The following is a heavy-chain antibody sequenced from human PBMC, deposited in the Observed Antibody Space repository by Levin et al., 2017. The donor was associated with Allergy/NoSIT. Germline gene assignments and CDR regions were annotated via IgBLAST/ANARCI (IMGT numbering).Heavy chain of an antibody. Sequence: HGESLKISCAASGFTFSSYAMSWVRQAPGKGLEWVSAISGSGGSTYYADSVKGRFTISRDNSKNTLYLQMNSLRAEDTAVYYCAKIVGATAEVVSYNWFDPWGQGTLVTVSS. D-gene: IGHD1-26*01. V-gene: IGHV3-23*01. J-gene: IGHJ5*02. CDR3: AKIVGATAEVVSYNWFDP. CDR1: GFTFSSYA. CDR2: ISGSGGST.